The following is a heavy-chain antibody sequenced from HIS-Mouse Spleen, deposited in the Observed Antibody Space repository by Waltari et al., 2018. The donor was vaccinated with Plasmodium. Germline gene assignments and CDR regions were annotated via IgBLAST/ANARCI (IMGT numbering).Heavy chain of an antibody. CDR2: IYSGGST. V-gene: IGHV3-53*01. CDR3: ARGMKSSSSAFDI. CDR1: GFTVSSNY. D-gene: IGHD6-6*01. Sequence: EVQLVESGGGLIQPGGSLRLSCAASGFTVSSNYMSWVRQAPGKGLEWVSVIYSGGSTDYADSVKGRFTISRDNSKNTLYLQMNSLRAEDTAVYYWARGMKSSSSAFDIWGQGTMVTVSS. J-gene: IGHJ3*02.